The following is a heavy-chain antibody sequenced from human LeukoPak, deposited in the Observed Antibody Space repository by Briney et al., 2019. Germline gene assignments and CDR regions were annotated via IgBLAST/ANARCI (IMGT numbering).Heavy chain of an antibody. CDR1: GFTFSSYS. D-gene: IGHD3-10*01. J-gene: IGHJ3*02. V-gene: IGHV3-48*01. Sequence: GGSLRLSCAASGFTFSSYSMNWVRQAPGKGLEWVSYISSSSSTIYYADSVKGRFTISRDNAKNSLYLQMNSLRAEDTAVYYCARGLGSARHAFDIWGQGTMVTVSS. CDR2: ISSSSSTI. CDR3: ARGLGSARHAFDI.